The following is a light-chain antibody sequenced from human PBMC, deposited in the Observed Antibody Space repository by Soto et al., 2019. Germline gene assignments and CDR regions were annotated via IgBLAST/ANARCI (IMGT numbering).Light chain of an antibody. Sequence: DIQMTQSPSSLSASIGDRVTITCRASQNIRSYLNWYQQKPGKAPKLLIHAASSLQSGVPSRFSGSGSWTDFTLTISSLQPEDFAAYYCQLSDSTWTFGQGTKVDIK. V-gene: IGKV1-39*01. CDR1: QNIRSY. CDR3: QLSDSTWT. CDR2: AAS. J-gene: IGKJ1*01.